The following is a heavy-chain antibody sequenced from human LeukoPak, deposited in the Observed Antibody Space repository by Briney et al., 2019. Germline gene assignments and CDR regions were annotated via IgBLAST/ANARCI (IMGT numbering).Heavy chain of an antibody. CDR3: ARDTHYYGSGSPAFDL. D-gene: IGHD3-10*01. Sequence: GGSLRLSCAASGFTFSSYWMHWVRQAPGKGLVWVSRISTDGYSTAYADSVKGRFTISRDNAKNSLYLQLNSLRAEDTALYYCARDTHYYGSGSPAFDLWGRGTMVTVSS. V-gene: IGHV3-74*01. CDR2: ISTDGYST. J-gene: IGHJ3*01. CDR1: GFTFSSYW.